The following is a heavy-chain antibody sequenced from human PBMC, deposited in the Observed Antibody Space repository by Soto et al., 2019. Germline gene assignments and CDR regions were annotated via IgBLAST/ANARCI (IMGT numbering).Heavy chain of an antibody. CDR3: ARVIQLWPLFNGMDV. CDR2: INAGNGNT. J-gene: IGHJ6*02. D-gene: IGHD5-18*01. V-gene: IGHV1-3*01. Sequence: ASVKVSCKASGYTFTSYAMHWVRQAPGQRLEWMGWINAGNGNTKYSQKFQGRVTITRDTSASTAYMELSSLRSEDTAVYYCARVIQLWPLFNGMDVWGQGTTVTVSS. CDR1: GYTFTSYA.